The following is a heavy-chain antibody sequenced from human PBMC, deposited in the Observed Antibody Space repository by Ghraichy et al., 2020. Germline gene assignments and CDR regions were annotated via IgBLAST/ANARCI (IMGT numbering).Heavy chain of an antibody. J-gene: IGHJ6*02. Sequence: SETLSLTCAVSGGSISSGGYSWSWIRQPPGKGLEWIGYIYHSGSTYYNPSLKSRVTISVDRSKNQFSLKLSSVTAADTAVYYCARGGPRYPFYGMDVWGQGTTVTVSS. V-gene: IGHV4-30-2*01. CDR3: ARGGPRYPFYGMDV. CDR1: GGSISSGGYS. D-gene: IGHD2-2*02. CDR2: IYHSGST.